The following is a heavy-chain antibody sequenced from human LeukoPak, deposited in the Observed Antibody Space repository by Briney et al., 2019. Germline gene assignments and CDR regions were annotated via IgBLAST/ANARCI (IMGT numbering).Heavy chain of an antibody. CDR3: TTDPRGGYHQFFPSFDY. CDR1: GFTFSNAW. J-gene: IGHJ4*02. V-gene: IGHV3-15*01. D-gene: IGHD5-12*01. CDR2: IKTKTDGDRT. Sequence: GESLRLSCVVSGFTFSNAWMSWIRQAPGKGLEWVGRIKTKTDGDRTDYAAPVEGRFTISRDDSKNTLSLQMNSLKTEDTAVYYCTTDPRGGYHQFFPSFDYWGQGTLVTVSS.